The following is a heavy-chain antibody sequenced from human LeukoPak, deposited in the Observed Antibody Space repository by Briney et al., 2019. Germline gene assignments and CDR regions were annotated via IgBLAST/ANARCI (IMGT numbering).Heavy chain of an antibody. J-gene: IGHJ2*01. V-gene: IGHV3-7*04. CDR1: GFTFSSYW. CDR2: IKEDGSEK. CDR3: ARVHWYFDV. Sequence: PGGSLRLSCAASGFTFSSYWMSWVCQAPGKGLEWVAHIKEDGSEKYYVDSVKGRFTISRDNAKNSLFLQMNSLRGEDTAVYYCARVHWYFDVWGRGTLVTVSS.